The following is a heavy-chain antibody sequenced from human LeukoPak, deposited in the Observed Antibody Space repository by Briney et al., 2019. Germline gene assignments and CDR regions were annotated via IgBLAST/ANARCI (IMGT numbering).Heavy chain of an antibody. D-gene: IGHD4-11*01. CDR2: IIPIFGTA. CDR3: ARARGYSNYDDAFDI. Sequence: SVKVSCKASGGTFSSYAISWVRQAPGQGLEWMGGIIPIFGTANYAQKFQGRVTITADEPTSTAYMELSSLRSEDTAVYYCARARGYSNYDDAFDIWGQGTMVTVSS. V-gene: IGHV1-69*13. J-gene: IGHJ3*02. CDR1: GGTFSSYA.